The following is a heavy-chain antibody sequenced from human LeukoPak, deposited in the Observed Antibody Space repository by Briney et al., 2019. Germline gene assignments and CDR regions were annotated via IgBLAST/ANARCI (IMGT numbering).Heavy chain of an antibody. CDR2: ISGSGGST. CDR1: GFTFSGYA. J-gene: IGHJ4*02. CDR3: AKSTTKAHYCDSSGSPY. D-gene: IGHD3-22*01. Sequence: QSGGSLRLSCAASGFTFSGYAMSWVRQAPGKGLEWVSSISGSGGSTYYADSVKGRFTISRDNSKNTLYLQMNSLRAEDTAVYYWAKSTTKAHYCDSSGSPYWGQGTLVTVSS. V-gene: IGHV3-23*01.